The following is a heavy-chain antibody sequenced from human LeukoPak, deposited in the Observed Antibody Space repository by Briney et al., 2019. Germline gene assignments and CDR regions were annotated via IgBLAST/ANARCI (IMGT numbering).Heavy chain of an antibody. CDR2: IYYSGST. D-gene: IGHD3-10*01. CDR3: ARVTMVRGVINYYYGMDV. V-gene: IGHV4-61*08. J-gene: IGHJ6*02. CDR1: GGSISSGDYY. Sequence: SETLSLTCTVSGGSISSGDYYWGWIRQPPGKGLEWIGYIYYSGSTNYNPSLKSRVTISVDTSKNQFSLKLSSVTAADTAVYYCARVTMVRGVINYYYGMDVWGQGTTVTVSS.